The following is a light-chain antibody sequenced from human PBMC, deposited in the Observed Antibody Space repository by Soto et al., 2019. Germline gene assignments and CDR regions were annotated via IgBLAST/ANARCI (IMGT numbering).Light chain of an antibody. V-gene: IGKV3-20*01. CDR3: QQYGSSGT. J-gene: IGKJ5*01. CDR2: GAS. CDR1: QSVSSN. Sequence: EIVLTQSPATLSVSAGESXTLXGRASQSVSSNLAWYQQKPGQAPRLLIYGASSGATGIPDRFSGSGSGTDFTLTISRLEPEDFAVYYCQQYGSSGTFGQGTRLEIK.